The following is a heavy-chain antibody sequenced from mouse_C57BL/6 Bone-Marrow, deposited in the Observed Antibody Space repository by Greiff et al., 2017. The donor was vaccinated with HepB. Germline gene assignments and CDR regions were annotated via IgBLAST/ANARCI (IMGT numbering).Heavy chain of an antibody. CDR2: IYIGNGYT. CDR1: GYTFTSYG. J-gene: IGHJ1*03. D-gene: IGHD1-1*01. V-gene: IGHV1-58*01. CDR3: ARTYYYGSKDWYFDV. Sequence: EVKLQESGAELVRPGSSVKMSCKTSGYTFTSYGINWVKQRPGQGLEWIGYIYIGNGYTEYNEKFKGKATLTSDTSSSPAYMQLSSLTSEDSAIYFCARTYYYGSKDWYFDVWGTGTTVTVSS.